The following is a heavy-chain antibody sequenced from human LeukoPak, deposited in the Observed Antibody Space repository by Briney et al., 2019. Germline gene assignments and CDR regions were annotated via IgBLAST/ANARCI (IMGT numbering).Heavy chain of an antibody. Sequence: ASVKVSCKASGYTFTSHDINWVRQATGQGLVWMGWMNPNSGSTGYAQKFQGRITMTRNTSISTAYMELSSLRSEDTAVYYCARGLLEIEVAGIWGQGTLVTVSS. V-gene: IGHV1-8*01. D-gene: IGHD6-19*01. CDR1: GYTFTSHD. J-gene: IGHJ4*02. CDR3: ARGLLEIEVAGI. CDR2: MNPNSGST.